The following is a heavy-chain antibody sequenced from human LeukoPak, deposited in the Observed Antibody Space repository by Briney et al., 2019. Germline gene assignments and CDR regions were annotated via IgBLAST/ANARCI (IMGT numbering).Heavy chain of an antibody. CDR3: TRVGYIDEGIDY. Sequence: GGSLRLSCVASGFPFSSYWMTWVRQAPGKGLEWVANIKQDGSKKSYVDSVKGRFTISRDNAKNSLYLQLNSLRAEDTAIYYCTRVGYIDEGIDYWGQGTLVTVSS. J-gene: IGHJ4*02. CDR2: IKQDGSKK. CDR1: GFPFSSYW. V-gene: IGHV3-7*04. D-gene: IGHD5-24*01.